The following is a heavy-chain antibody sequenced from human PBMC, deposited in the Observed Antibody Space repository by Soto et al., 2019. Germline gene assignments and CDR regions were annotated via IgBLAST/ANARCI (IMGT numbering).Heavy chain of an antibody. D-gene: IGHD6-13*01. Sequence: EVQLLESGGGLVQPGGSLRLSCAASGFTFSSYAMSWVRQAPGKGLEWVSAISGSGGSTYYADSVKGRFTISRDNSKNTLYLQMNSLRAEDTAVYYCAKDLAVIAAAGIPYWFDPWGQGTLVTVSS. CDR2: ISGSGGST. J-gene: IGHJ5*02. CDR3: AKDLAVIAAAGIPYWFDP. V-gene: IGHV3-23*01. CDR1: GFTFSSYA.